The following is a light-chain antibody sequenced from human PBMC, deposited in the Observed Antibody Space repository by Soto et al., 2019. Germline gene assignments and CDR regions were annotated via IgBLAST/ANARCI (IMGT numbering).Light chain of an antibody. CDR3: QQSDNIPIT. J-gene: IGKJ5*01. CDR1: RDINNY. V-gene: IGKV1-33*01. Sequence: IQMTQSPSSLSAFVGDRVTITCQASRDINNYLNWYQQKPGKAPKLLIYDASKLETGVPSRFSGSGSETDFTFTISSLHPEDIATYYCQQSDNIPITFGQGTRLEIK. CDR2: DAS.